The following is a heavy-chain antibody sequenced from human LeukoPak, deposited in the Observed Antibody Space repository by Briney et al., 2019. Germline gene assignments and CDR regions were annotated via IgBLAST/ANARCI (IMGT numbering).Heavy chain of an antibody. CDR3: AKRGNTISFFDP. V-gene: IGHV3-23*01. CDR2: LTGNGDIT. D-gene: IGHD1-1*01. J-gene: IGHJ5*02. Sequence: PGGSLRLSCAASGFTFSNYAMYCARQPPGKRLGWVSGLTGNGDITYYTDSVKGRFTISRDNSKNTLYLEMNNLRAEDTALYYCAKRGNTISFFDPWGQGTLVTVSS. CDR1: GFTFSNYA.